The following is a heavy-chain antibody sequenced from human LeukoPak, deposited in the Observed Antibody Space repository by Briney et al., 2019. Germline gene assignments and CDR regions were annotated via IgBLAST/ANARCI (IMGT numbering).Heavy chain of an antibody. CDR2: INHSGTT. Sequence: TSETLSLTCAVYGGSFSDYYWSWIRQPPGKGLEWIGEINHSGTTNYSPSLKSRVSISVATSKNQFSLKLNSVTAADAAIYYCASHYSSGSYRYTGSFDSWGQGMLVNVSS. CDR1: GGSFSDYY. D-gene: IGHD3-16*02. CDR3: ASHYSSGSYRYTGSFDS. V-gene: IGHV4-34*01. J-gene: IGHJ4*02.